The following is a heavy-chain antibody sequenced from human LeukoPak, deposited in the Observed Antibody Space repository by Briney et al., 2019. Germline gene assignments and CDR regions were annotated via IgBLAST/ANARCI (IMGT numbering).Heavy chain of an antibody. CDR3: ARGYDFWSGYLGRADYYYYMDV. Sequence: GASVKVSCKASGYTFTSYGISCVRQAPRQPLEWMGWISAYNVNTNYAQKLHGRVTMTTDTSKSKSYMELRSLRSDDTAVYYCARGYDFWSGYLGRADYYYYMDVWGKGTTVTVSS. D-gene: IGHD3-3*01. V-gene: IGHV1-18*01. CDR1: GYTFTSYG. CDR2: ISAYNVNT. J-gene: IGHJ6*03.